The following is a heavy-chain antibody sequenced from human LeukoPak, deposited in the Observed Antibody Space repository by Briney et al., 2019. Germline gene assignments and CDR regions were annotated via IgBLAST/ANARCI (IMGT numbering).Heavy chain of an antibody. Sequence: SETLSLTCTVSGGSISSSSYFWGWIRQPPGKGLEWIGSIYYSGSTYYKPSLKSRVTISVDTSKNHFSLKLTSVTAADTAVYYCARLLGYCSGGSCYPRWFAPWGQGTLVTVSS. CDR3: ARLLGYCSGGSCYPRWFAP. CDR2: IYYSGST. D-gene: IGHD2-15*01. J-gene: IGHJ5*02. CDR1: GGSISSSSYF. V-gene: IGHV4-39*02.